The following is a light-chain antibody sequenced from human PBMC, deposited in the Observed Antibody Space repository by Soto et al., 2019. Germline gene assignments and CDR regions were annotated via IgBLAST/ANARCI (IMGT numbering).Light chain of an antibody. J-gene: IGKJ1*01. Sequence: EIVLTQSPATLSLSPGERAALSCRASQSISIYLAWYQQKPGQAPRLLIYDASNRATGIPARFSGSGSGTDFTLTISSLEPDDFAVYYCQQRSNWLWTFGQGTKVE. CDR2: DAS. CDR1: QSISIY. V-gene: IGKV3-11*01. CDR3: QQRSNWLWT.